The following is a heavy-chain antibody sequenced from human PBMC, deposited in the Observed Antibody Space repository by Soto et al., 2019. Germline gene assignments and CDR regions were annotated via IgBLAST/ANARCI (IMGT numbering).Heavy chain of an antibody. J-gene: IGHJ5*02. CDR2: ISAYNGNT. D-gene: IGHD2-21*02. Sequence: GASVKVSCKASGYTFTSYGISWVRQAPGQGLEWMGWISAYNGNTNYAQKLQGRVTMTTDTSTSTAYMELRSLRSDDTAVYYCARDWVVTATKPNWFDPWGQGTLVTVSS. CDR1: GYTFTSYG. V-gene: IGHV1-18*01. CDR3: ARDWVVTATKPNWFDP.